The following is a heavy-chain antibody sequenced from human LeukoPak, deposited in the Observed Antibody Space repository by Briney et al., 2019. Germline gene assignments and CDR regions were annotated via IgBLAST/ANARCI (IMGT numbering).Heavy chain of an antibody. CDR3: ARDMSDGTYYFDY. V-gene: IGHV4-39*07. J-gene: IGHJ4*02. Sequence: SETLSLTCTVSGGSISSSSYYWGWIRQPPGKGLEWIGSIYYSGSTYYNPSLKSRVTISVDTSKNQFSLKLSSVTAADTAVYYCARDMSDGTYYFDYWGQGTLVTVSS. D-gene: IGHD6-13*01. CDR1: GGSISSSSYY. CDR2: IYYSGST.